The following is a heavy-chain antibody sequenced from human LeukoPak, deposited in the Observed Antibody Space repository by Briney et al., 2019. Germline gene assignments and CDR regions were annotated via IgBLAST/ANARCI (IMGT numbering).Heavy chain of an antibody. J-gene: IGHJ4*02. CDR3: AREGTYQFYYLGY. CDR2: ISNGYT. V-gene: IGHV1-18*01. D-gene: IGHD3-16*02. Sequence: ASVKVSCKASGYTFTSYGINWVRQATGQGLEWMGWISNGYTKYAQRFEGRVTMTIDTPTSTAYMELRSLRSDDTAVYYCAREGTYQFYYLGYWGQGTLVTVSS. CDR1: GYTFTSYG.